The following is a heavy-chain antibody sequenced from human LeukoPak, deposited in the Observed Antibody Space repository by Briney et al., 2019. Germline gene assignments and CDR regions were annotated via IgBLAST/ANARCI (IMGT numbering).Heavy chain of an antibody. D-gene: IGHD3-10*01. CDR3: ARVLDYYGSGNIGFDY. CDR1: GYFISTGYY. Sequence: SETLSLTCTVSGYFISTGYYWGWIRQPPEKGLEWIGSMYDSGSTYYNASLKSRVTISVDTSKNQFSLKLSSVTAADTAVYYCARVLDYYGSGNIGFDYWGQGTLVTVSS. V-gene: IGHV4-38-2*02. J-gene: IGHJ4*02. CDR2: MYDSGST.